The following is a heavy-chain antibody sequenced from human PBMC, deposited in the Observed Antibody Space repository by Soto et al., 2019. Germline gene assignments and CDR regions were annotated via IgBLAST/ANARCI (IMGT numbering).Heavy chain of an antibody. D-gene: IGHD3-10*01. V-gene: IGHV1-69*02. J-gene: IGHJ4*02. CDR3: ATPDTMVRGVKSVYFDY. Sequence: ASVKVSCKASGGTFSSYTISWVRQAPGQGLEWMGRIIPILGIANYAQKFQGRVTITADKSTSTAYMELSSLGSEDTAVYYWATPDTMVRGVKSVYFDYWGQGTLVTVSS. CDR1: GGTFSSYT. CDR2: IIPILGIA.